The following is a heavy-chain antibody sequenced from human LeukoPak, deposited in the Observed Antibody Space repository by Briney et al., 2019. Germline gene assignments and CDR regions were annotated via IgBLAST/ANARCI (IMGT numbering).Heavy chain of an antibody. CDR2: ISSSGTYL. CDR3: ARQGGDILTGYLDY. D-gene: IGHD3-9*01. Sequence: GGSLRLSCATSGFTFSDYYMSWIRQAPGKGLEWVSYISSSGTYLNSADSVKGRFTISRDYPKNSLYLQMSSLRAEDTAVYYCARQGGDILTGYLDYWGQGTLVTVSS. J-gene: IGHJ4*02. CDR1: GFTFSDYY. V-gene: IGHV3-11*03.